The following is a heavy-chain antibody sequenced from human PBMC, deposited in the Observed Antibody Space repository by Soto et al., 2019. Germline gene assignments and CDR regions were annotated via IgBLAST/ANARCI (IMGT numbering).Heavy chain of an antibody. CDR2: IYYSGST. Sequence: SETLSLTCTVSGGSISSGGYYWSWIRQHPGKGLEWIGYIYYSGSTYYNPSLKSRVTISVDTSKNQFSLKLSSVTAADTAVYYCARTDGSGGDVWGQGTTVTVYS. CDR1: GGSISSGGYY. J-gene: IGHJ6*02. D-gene: IGHD3-10*01. CDR3: ARTDGSGGDV. V-gene: IGHV4-31*03.